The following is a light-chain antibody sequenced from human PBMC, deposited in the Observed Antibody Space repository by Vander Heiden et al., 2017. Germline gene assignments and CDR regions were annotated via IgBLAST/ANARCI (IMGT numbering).Light chain of an antibody. CDR2: GAS. J-gene: IGKJ1*01. CDR3: QQYGSSPPWT. V-gene: IGKV3-20*01. CDR1: QSVSSSY. Sequence: EIGLTQFPGTLYLSPGERATLSCRASQSVSSSYLAWYQQKPGQAPRLLIYGASSRATGIPDRFSGSGSGTDFTLTISRLEPEDFAVYYCQQYGSSPPWTFGQGTKVEIK.